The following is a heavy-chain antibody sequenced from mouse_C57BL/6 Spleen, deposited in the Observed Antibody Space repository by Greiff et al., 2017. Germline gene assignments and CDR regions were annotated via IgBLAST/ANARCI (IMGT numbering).Heavy chain of an antibody. CDR2: IHPNSGST. D-gene: IGHD2-1*01. V-gene: IGHV1-64*01. J-gene: IGHJ3*01. Sequence: QVQLQQPGAELVKPWASVKLSCKASGYTFTSYWMHWVKQRPGQGLEWIGMIHPNSGSTNYNEKFKSKATLTVDKSSSTAYMQLSSLTSEDSAVYYCAIIYYGNYVGFAYWGQGTLVTVSA. CDR1: GYTFTSYW. CDR3: AIIYYGNYVGFAY.